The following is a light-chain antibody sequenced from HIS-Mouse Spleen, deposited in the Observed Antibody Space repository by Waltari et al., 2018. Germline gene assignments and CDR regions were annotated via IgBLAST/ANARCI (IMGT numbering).Light chain of an antibody. CDR2: GAS. V-gene: IGKV4-1*01. CDR1: QSVLYSSNNKNY. CDR3: QQYYSTPYT. Sequence: DIVMTQSPDSLAVSLGERATINCKSSQSVLYSSNNKNYLAWYQQKPGQPPKLLIYGASTRESGVPDRFSGSGSGTDFTLTISSLQAEDVAVYYCQQYYSTPYTFGQGTSWRSN. J-gene: IGKJ2*01.